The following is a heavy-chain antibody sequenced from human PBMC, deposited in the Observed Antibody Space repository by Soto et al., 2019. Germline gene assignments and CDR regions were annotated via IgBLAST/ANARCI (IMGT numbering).Heavy chain of an antibody. V-gene: IGHV3-33*01. D-gene: IGHD2-15*01. CDR2: IWYDGSNK. CDR3: ARDRNCSGGSCYDYYYYYGMDV. J-gene: IGHJ6*02. CDR1: GFTFSSYG. Sequence: ESGGGVVQPGRSLRLSCAASGFTFSSYGMHWVRQAPGKGLEWEAVIWYDGSNKYYADSVKGRFTISRDNSKNTLDQQMNSLRAEDTAVYYCARDRNCSGGSCYDYYYYYGMDVWGQGTTVTVSS.